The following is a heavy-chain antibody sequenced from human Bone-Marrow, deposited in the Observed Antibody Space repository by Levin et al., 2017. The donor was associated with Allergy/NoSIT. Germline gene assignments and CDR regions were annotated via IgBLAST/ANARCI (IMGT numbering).Heavy chain of an antibody. J-gene: IGHJ4*02. CDR2: IYPGDSDT. CDR1: GYSFTSYW. Sequence: RGESLKISCKGSGYSFTSYWIGWVRQMPGKGLEWMGIIYPGDSDTRYSPSFQGQVTISADKSISTAYLQWSSLKASDTAMYYCARHPHSSRSLGEFDYWGQGTLVTVSS. D-gene: IGHD6-13*01. CDR3: ARHPHSSRSLGEFDY. V-gene: IGHV5-51*01.